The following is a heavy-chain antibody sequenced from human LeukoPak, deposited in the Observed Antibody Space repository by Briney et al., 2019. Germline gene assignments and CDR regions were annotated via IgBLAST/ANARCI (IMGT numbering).Heavy chain of an antibody. J-gene: IGHJ4*02. CDR3: ASGRLYGSGSYHSFDY. V-gene: IGHV1-2*02. CDR2: INPNSGGT. CDR1: GYTFIGYY. Sequence: ASVKVSCKASGYTFIGYYVHWVRQAPGQGLEWMGWINPNSGGTNYAQKFQGRVTMTRDTSISTAYMELSRLRSDDTAAYYCASGRLYGSGSYHSFDYWGQGTLVTVSS. D-gene: IGHD3-10*01.